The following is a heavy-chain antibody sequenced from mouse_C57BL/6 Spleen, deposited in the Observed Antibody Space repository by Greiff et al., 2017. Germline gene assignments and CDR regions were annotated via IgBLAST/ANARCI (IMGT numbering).Heavy chain of an antibody. CDR2: ISYDGSK. J-gene: IGHJ2*01. CDR1: GYSITSGYY. V-gene: IGHV3-6*01. Sequence: ESGPGLVKPSQSLSLTCSVTGYSITSGYYWNWIRQFPGNKLEWMGYISYDGSKNYNPSLKNRIPITRDTSKNQFFLKLNSVTTEDTATYYCARDGTGTRYFDYWGQGTTLTVSS. D-gene: IGHD4-1*01. CDR3: ARDGTGTRYFDY.